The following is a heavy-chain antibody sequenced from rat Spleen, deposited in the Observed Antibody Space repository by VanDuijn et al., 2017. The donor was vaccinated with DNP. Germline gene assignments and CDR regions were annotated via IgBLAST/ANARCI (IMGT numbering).Heavy chain of an antibody. J-gene: IGHJ3*01. CDR1: GYSITSNY. Sequence: EVQLQESGPGLVKPSQSLSLTCSVTGYSITSNYWGWIRKFPGNKMEWMGYISYSGDTHYNPSLRSRISITRDTSNNQFFLRVNSVTTEDTATYYCARSGYNTDYYHLGAYWGQGTLVTVSS. D-gene: IGHD1-6*01. CDR2: ISYSGDT. V-gene: IGHV3-1*01. CDR3: ARSGYNTDYYHLGAY.